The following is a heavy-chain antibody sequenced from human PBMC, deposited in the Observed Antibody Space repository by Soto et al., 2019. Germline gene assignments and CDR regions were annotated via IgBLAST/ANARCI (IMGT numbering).Heavy chain of an antibody. J-gene: IGHJ4*02. CDR1: GDPITSYF. V-gene: IGHV4-4*07. Sequence: QVQLQESGPGLVKPSETLSLTCNVSGDPITSYFWTWIRQPAGKGLEWIGHVFPGGPTSHNSSLKRRVSMSIDTSKNQFSLTLTSVTAADTAVYYCARTLSGFTYGSRQFYFDYWGQGTLVTVSS. D-gene: IGHD3-10*01. CDR3: ARTLSGFTYGSRQFYFDY. CDR2: VFPGGPT.